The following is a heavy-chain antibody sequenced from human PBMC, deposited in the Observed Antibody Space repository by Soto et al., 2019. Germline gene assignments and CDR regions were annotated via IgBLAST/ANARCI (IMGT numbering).Heavy chain of an antibody. J-gene: IGHJ5*02. V-gene: IGHV4-59*08. CDR1: GGSITGYY. CDR2: IHDSGST. D-gene: IGHD2-2*01. Sequence: QVQLQESGPGLVQPSETLSLTCTVSGGSITGYYWSWIRQPPGKGPEWIGNIHDSGSTNYNPSLKSRVAISVDTYKNQFALRLSSVTAAETAVYYCARHSYFSSPRLFDPGGQGTLVTVSS. CDR3: ARHSYFSSPRLFDP.